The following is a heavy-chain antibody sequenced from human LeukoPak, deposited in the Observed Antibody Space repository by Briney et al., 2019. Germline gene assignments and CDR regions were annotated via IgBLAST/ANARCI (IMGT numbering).Heavy chain of an antibody. V-gene: IGHV4-34*01. CDR1: GGSFSGYY. CDR2: INHSGST. J-gene: IGHJ5*02. CDR3: ARSSYGHLNWFDP. D-gene: IGHD5-18*01. Sequence: SETLSLTCAVYGGSFSGYYWSWIRQPPGKGLEWIGEINHSGSTNYNPSLKSRVTISLDTSKNHFSLRLRSVTAADTAVYYCARSSYGHLNWFDPWGRGTLVSVSS.